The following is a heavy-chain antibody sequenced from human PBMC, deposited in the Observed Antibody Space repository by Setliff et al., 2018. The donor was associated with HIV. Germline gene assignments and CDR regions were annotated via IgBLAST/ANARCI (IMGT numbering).Heavy chain of an antibody. Sequence: PGGSLRLSCAASGFTFSSYTMNWVRQAPGKGLEWVSSISSSSIYIHYADSVKGRFTISRDDSMNTAYLQMNSLKIEDTAVYYCTRPQYFYDIGGSDYWGQGTLVTVSS. J-gene: IGHJ4*02. CDR2: ISSSSIYI. V-gene: IGHV3-21*03. CDR3: TRPQYFYDIGGSDY. D-gene: IGHD3-22*01. CDR1: GFTFSSYT.